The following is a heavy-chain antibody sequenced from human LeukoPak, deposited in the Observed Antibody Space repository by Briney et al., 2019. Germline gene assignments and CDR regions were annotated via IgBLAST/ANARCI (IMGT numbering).Heavy chain of an antibody. D-gene: IGHD6-13*01. Sequence: SGTLSLTCTVSGGSICSYYWSWIRQPAGKGLEWIGRIYTSGSTNYNPSLKSRITMSVDTSKSQFSLKLSSVTAADTAVYYCARVSLHSSSWSYYFDYWGQGTLVTVSS. CDR1: GGSICSYY. J-gene: IGHJ4*02. CDR2: IYTSGST. V-gene: IGHV4-4*07. CDR3: ARVSLHSSSWSYYFDY.